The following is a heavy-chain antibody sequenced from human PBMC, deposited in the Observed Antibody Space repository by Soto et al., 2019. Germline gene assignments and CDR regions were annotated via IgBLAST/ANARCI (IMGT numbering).Heavy chain of an antibody. V-gene: IGHV1-2*04. D-gene: IGHD3-16*02. CDR2: INPNSGGT. J-gene: IGHJ4*02. CDR1: GYTFTGYY. CDR3: ARARDSLSHFDY. Sequence: ASVKVSCRASGYTFTGYYMHWVRQAPGQGLEWMGWINPNSGGTNYAQKFQGWVTMTRDTSISTAYMELSRLRSDDTAVYYCARARDSLSHFDYWGQGTLVTVSS.